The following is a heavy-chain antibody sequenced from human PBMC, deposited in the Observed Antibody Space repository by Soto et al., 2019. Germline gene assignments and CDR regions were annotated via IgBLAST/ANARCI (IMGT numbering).Heavy chain of an antibody. CDR1: GYTFTRYA. CDR3: ARLYYYDTRGYYYVEDY. CDR2: ISAYNGNT. Sequence: QVQLVQSGAEVKKPGASVNVACKASGYTFTRYAISWVRQAPGQGLEWMGWISAYNGNTNYAQKLQGRVTMTTDTSTSTAYMELRGLRSDDTAVYYCARLYYYDTRGYYYVEDYWGQGTLVTVSS. J-gene: IGHJ4*02. D-gene: IGHD3-22*01. V-gene: IGHV1-18*01.